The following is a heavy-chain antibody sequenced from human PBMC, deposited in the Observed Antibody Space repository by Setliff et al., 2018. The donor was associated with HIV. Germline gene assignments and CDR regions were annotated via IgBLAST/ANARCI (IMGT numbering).Heavy chain of an antibody. D-gene: IGHD5-18*01. CDR3: ARDRSSGGYTYGLIDY. J-gene: IGHJ4*02. CDR1: GGSISSYY. Sequence: SETLSLTCTVSGGSISSYYWSWIRQPPGKGLEWIGYVYYDGSTKHNPSLESRVTISVDTSKNQFSLKVSSVTAADTAVYYCARDRSSGGYTYGLIDYWGQGRPVTVSS. CDR2: VYYDGST. V-gene: IGHV4-59*01.